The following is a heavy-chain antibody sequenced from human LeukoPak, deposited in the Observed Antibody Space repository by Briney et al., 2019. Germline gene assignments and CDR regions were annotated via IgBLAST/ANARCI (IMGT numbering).Heavy chain of an antibody. CDR1: GFTFDDYG. CDR2: INNNGGSA. V-gene: IGHV3-20*04. J-gene: IGHJ4*02. D-gene: IGHD6-6*01. Sequence: GGSLRLSCAACGFTFDDYGMTWVRQAPGKGLEWVSGINNNGGSAGYADSVKGRFTISRDNAKNSLYLQMNSLRVEDTGLYYCARGSSFSNFWGQGSLVTVSS. CDR3: ARGSSFSNF.